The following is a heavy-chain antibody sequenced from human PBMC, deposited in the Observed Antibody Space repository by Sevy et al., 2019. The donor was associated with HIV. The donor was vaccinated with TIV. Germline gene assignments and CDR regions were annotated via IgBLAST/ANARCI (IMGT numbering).Heavy chain of an antibody. V-gene: IGHV4-30-4*01. D-gene: IGHD6-19*01. CDR2: IYYSGST. CDR3: ARVIAVAGTPDAFDI. Sequence: SETLSLTCTVSGGSISSGDYYWSWIRQPPGKGLEWIGYIYYSGSTYYNPSLKSRVTISVDTSKNQFSLKLSSVTAADTVVYYCARVIAVAGTPDAFDIWGQGTMVTVSS. J-gene: IGHJ3*02. CDR1: GGSISSGDYY.